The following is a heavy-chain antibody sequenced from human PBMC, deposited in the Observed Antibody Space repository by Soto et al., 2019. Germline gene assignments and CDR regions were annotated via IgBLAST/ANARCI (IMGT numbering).Heavy chain of an antibody. D-gene: IGHD5-18*01. CDR3: ARQAAMVRPYYYYGMDV. J-gene: IGHJ6*04. CDR1: GYSFTSYW. CDR2: IYPGDSDT. Sequence: GESLKISCKGSGYSFTSYWIGWVRQMPGKGLEWMGIIYPGDSDTRYSPSFQGQVTISADKSISTAYLQWSSLKASDTAMYYCARQAAMVRPYYYYGMDVWGKGTTVTDSS. V-gene: IGHV5-51*01.